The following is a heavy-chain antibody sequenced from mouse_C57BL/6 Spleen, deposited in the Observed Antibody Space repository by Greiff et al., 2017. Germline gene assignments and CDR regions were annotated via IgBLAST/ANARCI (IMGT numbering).Heavy chain of an antibody. J-gene: IGHJ1*03. CDR1: GFTFSDFY. Sequence: EVMLVESGGGLVQSGRSLRLSCATSGFTFSDFYMEWVRQAPGKGLEWIAASRNKANDYTTEYSASVKGRFIGSRDTSQSILYLQMNALRAEDTAIYYCARDAVYDGWYFDFWGTGTTVTVSS. CDR3: ARDAVYDGWYFDF. V-gene: IGHV7-1*01. CDR2: SRNKANDYTT. D-gene: IGHD2-3*01.